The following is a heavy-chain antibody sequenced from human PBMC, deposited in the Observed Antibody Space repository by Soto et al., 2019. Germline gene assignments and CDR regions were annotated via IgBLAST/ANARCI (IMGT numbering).Heavy chain of an antibody. V-gene: IGHV3-33*01. CDR2: LWYDGSNK. CDR1: GFTFSSYG. D-gene: IGHD3-22*01. Sequence: GGSLRLSCAASGFTFSSYGMHWVRQAPGKGLEGVAVLWYDGSNKYYADSLKGRFTISRDNSKNTLYLQMNSLRAEDTAVYYCARDRDYYDSSGYSDYYYYYGMDVWGQGTTVTGSS. CDR3: ARDRDYYDSSGYSDYYYYYGMDV. J-gene: IGHJ6*01.